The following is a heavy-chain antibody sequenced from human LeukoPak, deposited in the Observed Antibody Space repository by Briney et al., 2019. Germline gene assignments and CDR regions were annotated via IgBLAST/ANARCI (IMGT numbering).Heavy chain of an antibody. CDR3: ARLQDYYDSSGYPSQYFQH. V-gene: IGHV5-51*01. D-gene: IGHD3-22*01. CDR1: GYSFTTYW. J-gene: IGHJ1*01. Sequence: GESLKISCKGSGYSFTTYWIVWVRQLPGKGLEWMGIIYPGDSDTRYSPSFQGQVTISADKSISTAYLQWSSLKASDTTMYYCARLQDYYDSSGYPSQYFQHWGQGTLVTVSS. CDR2: IYPGDSDT.